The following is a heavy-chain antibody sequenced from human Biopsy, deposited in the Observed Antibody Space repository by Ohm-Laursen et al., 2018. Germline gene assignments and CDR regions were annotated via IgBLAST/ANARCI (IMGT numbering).Heavy chain of an antibody. CDR1: GYSFTSYY. J-gene: IGHJ6*02. D-gene: IGHD2-2*01. V-gene: IGHV1-46*01. Sequence: PSVNLSCKASGYSFTSYYMHWVRQAPGQGLEWMGMINPSGSTTSYPQIFQGRVTMTRDTSKSTVYMELRSLRSDDTAAYCCARDYQPYLVTIHYYYYGMDVWGQGTTVTVSS. CDR2: INPSGSTT. CDR3: ARDYQPYLVTIHYYYYGMDV.